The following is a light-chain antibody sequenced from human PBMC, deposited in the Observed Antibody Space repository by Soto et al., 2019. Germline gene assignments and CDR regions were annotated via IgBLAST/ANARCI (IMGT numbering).Light chain of an antibody. Sequence: EIVMTQFQATLSVAPGERATFSCRASQVFGSSLAWYQQKPGQAPRLLIYDASTRATGIPARFSGSGSGTEFSLTISSLHSEDSAVYYCQQYSDWPLTFGQGTKVDI. CDR1: QVFGSS. CDR2: DAS. CDR3: QQYSDWPLT. J-gene: IGKJ1*01. V-gene: IGKV3-15*01.